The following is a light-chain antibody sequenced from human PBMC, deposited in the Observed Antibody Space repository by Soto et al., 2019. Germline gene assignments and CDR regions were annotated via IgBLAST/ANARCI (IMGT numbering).Light chain of an antibody. Sequence: ETVMTQSPATLSVSPGERVTLSCRASEGVGSSLAWYHQKPGQAPRLLVYGASTRATGIPARFSGSGAGTDFTLTITSLQSEDFGVYFCQQYKDWPTTFGQGTKVDIK. CDR1: EGVGSS. J-gene: IGKJ1*01. V-gene: IGKV3-15*01. CDR3: QQYKDWPTT. CDR2: GAS.